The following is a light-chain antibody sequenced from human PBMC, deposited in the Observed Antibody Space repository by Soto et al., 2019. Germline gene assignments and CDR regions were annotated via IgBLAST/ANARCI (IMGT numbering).Light chain of an antibody. V-gene: IGKV3-20*01. CDR1: QSVSSSY. CDR3: QQYISSPLT. Sequence: EIVLTQSPGTLSLSPGERATLSCSASQSVSSSYLAWYQQKPGQAPRLLIYGASSRATGIPDRFSASGSGTDFTLTISRLEPEDFAVYYCQQYISSPLTFGQGTKVDIK. J-gene: IGKJ1*01. CDR2: GAS.